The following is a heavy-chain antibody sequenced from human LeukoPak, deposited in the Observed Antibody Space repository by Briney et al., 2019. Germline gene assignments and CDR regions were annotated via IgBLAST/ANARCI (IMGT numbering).Heavy chain of an antibody. CDR3: ARDTPGIRYFDWLEAPDY. CDR1: TXXX. D-gene: IGHD3-9*01. V-gene: IGHV1-18*01. CDR2: XXXXHANT. J-gene: IGHJ4*02. Sequence: TXXXXSWVRQAPGQGLXXXGXXXXXHANTNYAQKLQGRVTMTTDTSTSTAYMELRSLRSDDTAVYYCARDTPGIRYFDWLEAPDYWGQGTLVTVSS.